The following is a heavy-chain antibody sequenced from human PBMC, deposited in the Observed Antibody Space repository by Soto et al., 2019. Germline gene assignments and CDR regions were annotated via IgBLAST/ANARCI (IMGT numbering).Heavy chain of an antibody. CDR3: ARVGFGELLAHGMDV. V-gene: IGHV4-30-4*01. Sequence: QVQLQESGPGLVKPSQTLSLTCTVSGGSVSSGDYYWSWIRQPPGKGLEWIGYIYYSGSTYYNPSLKSRVTISVDTSKNQFSLKLSSVTAADTAVYYCARVGFGELLAHGMDVWGQGTTVTVS. CDR2: IYYSGST. D-gene: IGHD3-10*01. J-gene: IGHJ6*02. CDR1: GGSVSSGDYY.